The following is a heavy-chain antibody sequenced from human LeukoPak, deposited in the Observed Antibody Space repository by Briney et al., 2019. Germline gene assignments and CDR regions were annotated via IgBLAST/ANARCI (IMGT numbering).Heavy chain of an antibody. CDR3: ARDDGFYGSNGMDV. Sequence: TSETLSLTCTVSGYSISSGYYWGWIRQPPGKGLEWIGSIYHSGSTYYNPSLKSRVTISVDTSKNQFSLKLSSVTAADTAVYYCARDDGFYGSNGMDVWGKGTRSPSPQ. D-gene: IGHD3-10*01. J-gene: IGHJ6*04. CDR1: GYSISSGYY. V-gene: IGHV4-38-2*02. CDR2: IYHSGST.